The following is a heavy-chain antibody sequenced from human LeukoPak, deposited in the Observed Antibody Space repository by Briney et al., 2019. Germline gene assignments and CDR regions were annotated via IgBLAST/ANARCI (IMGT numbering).Heavy chain of an antibody. Sequence: SVKVSCKASGGTFSSYAISWVRQAPGQGLEWMGRIIPILGIANYAQKFQGRVTITADKSTSTAYMELSSLRSEDTAVYYCARLSKAVGEFDYWGQGTLVTVSS. D-gene: IGHD4-11*01. CDR1: GGTFSSYA. CDR2: IIPILGIA. CDR3: ARLSKAVGEFDY. J-gene: IGHJ4*02. V-gene: IGHV1-69*04.